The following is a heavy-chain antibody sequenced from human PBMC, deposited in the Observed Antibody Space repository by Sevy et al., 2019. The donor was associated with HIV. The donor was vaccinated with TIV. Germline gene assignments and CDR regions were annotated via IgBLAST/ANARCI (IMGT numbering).Heavy chain of an antibody. CDR3: ARGTHDYGDYDRDAFDI. CDR1: EFTFSSYS. CDR2: ISGGGTYI. Sequence: GGSLRLSCATSEFTFSSYSMNWVRQAPGNGLEWVSSISGGGTYIYYADSLKGRFTISRDNGKNSLSLQMISLRAEDTAVYYCARGTHDYGDYDRDAFDIWGQGTMVTVSS. D-gene: IGHD4-17*01. J-gene: IGHJ3*02. V-gene: IGHV3-21*01.